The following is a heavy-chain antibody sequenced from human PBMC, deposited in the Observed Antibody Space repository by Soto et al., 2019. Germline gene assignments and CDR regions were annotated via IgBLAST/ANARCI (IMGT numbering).Heavy chain of an antibody. D-gene: IGHD1-1*01. J-gene: IGHJ5*02. CDR2: IYATGTT. Sequence: SETLSLTCTVSGASISGFYWSWIRKSAGKGLEWIGRIYATGTTDYNPSLKSRVMMSVDTSKKQFSLKLRSVTAADTAVYYCVRDGTKTLRDWFDPWGQGISVTV. V-gene: IGHV4-4*07. CDR3: VRDGTKTLRDWFDP. CDR1: GASISGFY.